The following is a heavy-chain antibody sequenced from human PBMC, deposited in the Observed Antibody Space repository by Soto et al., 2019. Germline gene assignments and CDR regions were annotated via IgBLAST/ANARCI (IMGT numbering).Heavy chain of an antibody. CDR3: ARARFSSTTVGKYNWFDP. CDR2: IIPIFGTA. V-gene: IGHV1-69*13. CDR1: GVTFSSYA. D-gene: IGHD4-4*01. Sequence: SVKVSCKASGVTFSSYAISWVRQAPVQGLEWMGGIIPIFGTANYAQKFQGRVTITADESTSTAYMELSSLRSEDTAVYYCARARFSSTTVGKYNWFDPWGQGTLVTVSS. J-gene: IGHJ5*02.